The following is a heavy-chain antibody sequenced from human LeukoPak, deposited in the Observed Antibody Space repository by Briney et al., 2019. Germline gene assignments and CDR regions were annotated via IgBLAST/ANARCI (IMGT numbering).Heavy chain of an antibody. V-gene: IGHV3-7*01. CDR2: IKQDGSEK. CDR3: ARGTRGVIYSYYYYMDV. CDR1: GFTFSSYW. D-gene: IGHD3-10*01. J-gene: IGHJ6*03. Sequence: QTGGSLRLSCAASGFTFSSYWMSWVRQAPGKGLEWVANIKQDGSEKYYVDSVKGRFTISRDNAKNSLYLRMNSLRAEDTAVYYCARGTRGVIYSYYYYMDVWGKGTTVTVSS.